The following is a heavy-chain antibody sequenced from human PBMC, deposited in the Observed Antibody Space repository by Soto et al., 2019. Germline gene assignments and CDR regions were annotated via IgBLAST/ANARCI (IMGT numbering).Heavy chain of an antibody. J-gene: IGHJ6*03. CDR1: GYTFTSYD. D-gene: IGHD2-15*01. V-gene: IGHV1-8*01. CDR3: ARGICGGGSCFTPDDYYYMDV. Sequence: ASVKVSCKASGYTFTSYDINWVRQATGQGLEWMGWMNPNSGNTGYAQKFQGRVTMTRNTSISTAYMELSSLRSEDTAVYYCARGICGGGSCFTPDDYYYMDVWGKGSSVTVSS. CDR2: MNPNSGNT.